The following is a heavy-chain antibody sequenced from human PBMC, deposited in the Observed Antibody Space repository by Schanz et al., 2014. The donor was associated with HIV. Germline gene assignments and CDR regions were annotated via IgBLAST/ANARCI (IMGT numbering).Heavy chain of an antibody. D-gene: IGHD1-26*01. Sequence: QVQLVQSGAEVKKPGASVRVSCKTSGYIFTSNGISWVRQAPGQGLEWMGWVNPESGNTGMADTFLGRLSLTRFTSTGTAYMELDSLRSEDTAIYYCVRAASFHFDKEGYYRNWYFDFWGRGTLVAVSS. J-gene: IGHJ2*01. CDR1: GYIFTSNG. CDR3: VRAASFHFDKEGYYRNWYFDF. CDR2: VNPESGNT. V-gene: IGHV1-8*01.